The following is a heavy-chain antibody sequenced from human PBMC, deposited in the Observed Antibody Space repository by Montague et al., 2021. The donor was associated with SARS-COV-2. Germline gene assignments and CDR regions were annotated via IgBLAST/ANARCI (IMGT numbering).Heavy chain of an antibody. D-gene: IGHD1-1*01. V-gene: IGHV3-23*01. Sequence: SRRLSFSASGFSFSTYAMTWVRQAPGKGLEWVSTISGDGRDTYYADSVKGRFTISRDNSKNTLYLQMTSLRPDDTAIYYCTKVLGEPFRTWFDPWGQGTLVTVSS. J-gene: IGHJ5*02. CDR1: GFSFSTYA. CDR2: ISGDGRDT. CDR3: TKVLGEPFRTWFDP.